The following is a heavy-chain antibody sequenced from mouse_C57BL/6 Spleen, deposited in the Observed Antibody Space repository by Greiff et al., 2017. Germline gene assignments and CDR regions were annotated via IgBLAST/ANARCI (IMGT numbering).Heavy chain of an antibody. CDR3: ARGWLLRFDY. J-gene: IGHJ2*01. V-gene: IGHV5-17*01. Sequence: EVQLQESGGGLVKPGGSLKLSCAASGFTFSDYGMHWVRQAPEKGLEWVAYISSGSSTIYYADTVKGRFTISRDNAKNTLFLQMTSLRSEDTAMYYCARGWLLRFDYWGQGTTLTVSS. D-gene: IGHD2-3*01. CDR1: GFTFSDYG. CDR2: ISSGSSTI.